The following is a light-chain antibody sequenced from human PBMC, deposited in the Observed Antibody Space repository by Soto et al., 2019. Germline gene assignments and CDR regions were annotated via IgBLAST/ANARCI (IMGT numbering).Light chain of an antibody. CDR2: AAS. V-gene: IGKV1-39*01. J-gene: IGKJ5*01. CDR3: QQTYNTPIT. Sequence: DIQMTQSPSSLSASVGDRVTITCRAGHAISDYLNWYQQKPGAAPQLLIFAASTLQSGVPSRFSGRGSGTDFTLTISGLQPEDCATYYCQQTYNTPITFGQGTRLE. CDR1: HAISDY.